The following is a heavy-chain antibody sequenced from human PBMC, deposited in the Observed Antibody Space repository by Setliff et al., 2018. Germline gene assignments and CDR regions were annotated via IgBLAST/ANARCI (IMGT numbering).Heavy chain of an antibody. CDR3: TRTPCSSSRCLSQLDY. J-gene: IGHJ4*02. CDR2: FRXXAXXYTT. Sequence: GGSLRLSCAASGFSLSDHYVDWVRQAPGKGLEWVGRFRXXAXXYTTEYAASVKGRFTISRDDSKNSRDLQMSSLKTEDTAVYYCTRTPCSSSRCLSQLDYWSQGALVSVSS. D-gene: IGHD2-2*01. CDR1: GFSLSDHY. V-gene: IGHV3-72*01.